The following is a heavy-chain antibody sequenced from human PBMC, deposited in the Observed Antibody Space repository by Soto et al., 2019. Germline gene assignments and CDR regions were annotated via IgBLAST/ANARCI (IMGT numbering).Heavy chain of an antibody. J-gene: IGHJ5*02. CDR2: LSGSGGST. CDR3: AKGSPYSGTYFHP. CDR1: GFTFSNYA. D-gene: IGHD1-26*01. V-gene: IGHV3-23*01. Sequence: DVQLLESGGGSVQPGGSLRLSCSASGFTFSNYAMSWVRRIPGKGLEWVSALSGSGGSTNYEDSVKGRFTISRDNSKSTLYLQMNSLRVDDTAVYYCAKGSPYSGTYFHPWGQGTLVTVSS.